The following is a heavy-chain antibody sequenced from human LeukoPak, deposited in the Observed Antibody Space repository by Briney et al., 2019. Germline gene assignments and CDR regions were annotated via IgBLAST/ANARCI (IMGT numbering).Heavy chain of an antibody. CDR3: AREQLVLGMDV. CDR2: INPNSGGT. V-gene: IGHV1-2*02. D-gene: IGHD6-6*01. Sequence: AASVKVSCKASGYTFTGYHMHWVRQAPGQGLEWMGWINPNSGGTSYAQKFQGRVTMTRDTSISTAYMELSRLRSDDTAVYYCAREQLVLGMDVWGQGTTVTVSS. CDR1: GYTFTGYH. J-gene: IGHJ6*02.